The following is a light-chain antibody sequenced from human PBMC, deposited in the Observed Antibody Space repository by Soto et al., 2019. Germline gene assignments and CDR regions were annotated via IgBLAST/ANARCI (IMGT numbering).Light chain of an antibody. J-gene: IGKJ1*01. Sequence: DIQMTQSPSSLSASVGDRVTITCRASQGISNYLAWYQQKPGKVPKLLIYAASTLQSGVPSRFSGSGSGTDFTLTMSRLQPEDVATYYCQKYNSAPRTCGQGAKVEIK. CDR2: AAS. CDR3: QKYNSAPRT. V-gene: IGKV1-27*01. CDR1: QGISNY.